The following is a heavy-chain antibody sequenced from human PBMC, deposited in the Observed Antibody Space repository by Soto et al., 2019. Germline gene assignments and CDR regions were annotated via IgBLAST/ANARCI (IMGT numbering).Heavy chain of an antibody. D-gene: IGHD6-19*01. CDR2: INGSGTST. CDR1: GFTFSTYT. J-gene: IGHJ4*02. Sequence: PGGSLRLSCASSGFTFSTYTMNWVRQAPGKGLEWVSSINGSGTSTYYADSVKGRCTISRDNSRDTLFLQMNSLTADDTAVYYCAKATTNGGWFNPFDSWGQGALVTVSS. CDR3: AKATTNGGWFNPFDS. V-gene: IGHV3-23*01.